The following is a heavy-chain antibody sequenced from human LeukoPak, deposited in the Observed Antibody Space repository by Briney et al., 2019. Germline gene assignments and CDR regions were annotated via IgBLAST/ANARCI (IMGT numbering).Heavy chain of an antibody. V-gene: IGHV4-34*01. CDR1: GGSFSGYY. CDR2: INHSGST. Sequence: SETLSLTCAVYGGSFSGYYWSWIRQPPGKGLEWIGEINHSGSTNYNPSLKSRVTISVDTSKNQFSLKLSSATAADTAVYYCARVRFLEWLLPYYYYMDVWGKGATVTVSS. CDR3: ARVRFLEWLLPYYYYMDV. J-gene: IGHJ6*03. D-gene: IGHD3-3*01.